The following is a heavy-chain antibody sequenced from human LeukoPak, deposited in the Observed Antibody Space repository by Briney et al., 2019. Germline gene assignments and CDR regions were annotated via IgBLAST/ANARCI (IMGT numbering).Heavy chain of an antibody. CDR1: GFTFSSYG. J-gene: IGHJ4*02. Sequence: GGSLRLSCAASGFTFSSYGMSWVRQAPGKGLEWVANIKQDGSEKYYVDSVKGRFTISRDNAKNSLYLQMNSLRAEDTAVYYCARAEGQYYYDSSGYYYPPDYWGQGTLVTVSS. D-gene: IGHD3-22*01. CDR3: ARAEGQYYYDSSGYYYPPDY. V-gene: IGHV3-7*01. CDR2: IKQDGSEK.